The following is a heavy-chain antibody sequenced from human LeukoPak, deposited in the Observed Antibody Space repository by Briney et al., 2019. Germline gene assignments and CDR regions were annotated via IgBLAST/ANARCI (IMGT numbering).Heavy chain of an antibody. CDR1: GGSIRGSNG. V-gene: IGHV4-4*02. J-gene: IGHJ6*02. CDR3: ARDRSSSWHYYYGMDV. Sequence: SETLSLTCAVSGGSIRGSNGWSWVRQPPGKGLDWIGEIYHSGSTNYNPSLKRRVTISVDKSKNQFSLKLSSVTAADTAVYYCARDRSSSWHYYYGMDVWGQGTTVTVSS. CDR2: IYHSGST. D-gene: IGHD2-2*01.